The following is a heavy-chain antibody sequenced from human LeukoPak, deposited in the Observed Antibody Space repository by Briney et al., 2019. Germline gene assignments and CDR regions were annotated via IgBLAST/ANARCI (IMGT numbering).Heavy chain of an antibody. V-gene: IGHV3-23*01. CDR3: AKYRGFGDSYDS. CDR1: GFPFSRND. D-gene: IGHD3-10*01. Sequence: RGSLRLSCAASGFPFSRNDMSWVRQAPGKGLERGSRISGGGERTYYADSVKGRVTISRDTSKNTRYLQMNSMRGEDAAVYYCAKYRGFGDSYDSWGQGTLVTVSS. J-gene: IGHJ4*02. CDR2: ISGGGERT.